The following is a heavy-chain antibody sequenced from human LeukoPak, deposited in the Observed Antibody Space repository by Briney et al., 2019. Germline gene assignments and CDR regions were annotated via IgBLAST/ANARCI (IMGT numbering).Heavy chain of an antibody. CDR2: IYTSGST. J-gene: IGHJ5*02. CDR3: AGNLSVPGPGWFDP. Sequence: SETLSLTCTVSGGSISSYYWSWIRQPAGKGLEWIGRIYTSGSTNYNPSLKSRVTISVDKSKNQFSLKLNSVTAADTAMYYCAGNLSVPGPGWFDPWGQGTLVTVSS. CDR1: GGSISSYY. V-gene: IGHV4-4*07. D-gene: IGHD3-16*01.